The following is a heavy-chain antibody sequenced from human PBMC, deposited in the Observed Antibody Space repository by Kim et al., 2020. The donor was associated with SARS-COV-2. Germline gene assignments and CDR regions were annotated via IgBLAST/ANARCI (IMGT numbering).Heavy chain of an antibody. J-gene: IGHJ4*02. D-gene: IGHD6-6*01. Sequence: TKYSQKFQGREPITRDTSARTAYMGLGSLRSEDTAVYYCETGWIAAPPFDYWGQGTLVTVSS. V-gene: IGHV1-3*01. CDR2: T. CDR3: ETGWIAAPPFDY.